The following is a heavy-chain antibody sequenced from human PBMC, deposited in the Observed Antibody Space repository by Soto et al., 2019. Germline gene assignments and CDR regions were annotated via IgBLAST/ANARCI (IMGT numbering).Heavy chain of an antibody. D-gene: IGHD4-17*01. CDR1: GFSLSTSGAG. CDR2: ISWKDDK. J-gene: IGHJ4*02. V-gene: IGHV2-5*01. CDR3: AHKYGGNYSRWYFDY. Sequence: QITLKESGPTLVKPTQTLTLTCTFSGFSLSTSGAGVCWIRQPPGKALEWLALISWKDDKRYNPGLKSRLTILEDIAKSLVDLTMTNMDSGDTRTYFWAHKYGGNYSRWYFDYWCQGTLVTFSS.